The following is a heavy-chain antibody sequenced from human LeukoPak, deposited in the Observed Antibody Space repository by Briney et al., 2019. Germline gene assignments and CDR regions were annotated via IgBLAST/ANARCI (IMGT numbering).Heavy chain of an antibody. D-gene: IGHD4/OR15-4a*01. CDR2: ISYDGSNK. CDR3: ARSPGPYKLTLDY. Sequence: GRSLRLSCAASGFTFSSYAMHWVRQAPGKGLEWVAVISYDGSNKYYADSVKGRFTISRDNSKNTLYLQMSSLRAEDTAVYYCARSPGPYKLTLDYWGQGTLVTVSS. J-gene: IGHJ4*02. CDR1: GFTFSSYA. V-gene: IGHV3-30*15.